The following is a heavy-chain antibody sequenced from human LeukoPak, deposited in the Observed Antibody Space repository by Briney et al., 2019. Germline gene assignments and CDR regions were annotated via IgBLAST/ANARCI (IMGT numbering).Heavy chain of an antibody. CDR2: IDYSGTT. J-gene: IGHJ4*02. CDR1: DGSISSSSDS. Sequence: SETLSLTCTVSDGSISSSSDSWGWIRQPPGKGVEWIGSIDYSGTTYYNPSLKSRVTISVDASKNQFSLRLNSVTAADTAVYYCARDSPEGTYAFDNWGQGTLVTVSS. CDR3: ARDSPEGTYAFDN. V-gene: IGHV4-39*07. D-gene: IGHD3-16*01.